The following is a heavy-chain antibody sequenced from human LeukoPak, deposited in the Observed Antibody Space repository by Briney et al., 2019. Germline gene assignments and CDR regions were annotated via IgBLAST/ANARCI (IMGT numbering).Heavy chain of an antibody. CDR1: GGSISSGGYY. CDR2: IYYSGST. Sequence: SQTLSLTCTVSGGSISSGGYYWSWIRQHPGEGLEWIGYIYYSGSTYYNPSLKSRVTISVDTSKNQFSLKLSSVTAADTAVYYCARELAARPRGFDYWGQGTLVTVSS. J-gene: IGHJ4*02. CDR3: ARELAARPRGFDY. V-gene: IGHV4-31*03. D-gene: IGHD6-6*01.